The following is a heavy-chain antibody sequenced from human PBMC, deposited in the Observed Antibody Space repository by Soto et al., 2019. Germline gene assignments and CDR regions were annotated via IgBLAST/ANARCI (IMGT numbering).Heavy chain of an antibody. CDR1: GGSFSSGGYY. J-gene: IGHJ4*02. Sequence: SETLSLTCTVSGGSFSSGGYYWSWIRQHPTKGLEWIGYIFYSGSTYYNPSLKSRVTISVDTSKNQFSLKLTSVTAADTAVYYCARGGLMRVTPGFGYWGQGTLVTVSS. V-gene: IGHV4-31*03. CDR2: IFYSGST. CDR3: ARGGLMRVTPGFGY. D-gene: IGHD2-21*02.